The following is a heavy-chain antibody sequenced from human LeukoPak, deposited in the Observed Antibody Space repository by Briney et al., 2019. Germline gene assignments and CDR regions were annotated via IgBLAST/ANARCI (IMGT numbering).Heavy chain of an antibody. V-gene: IGHV4-39*02. J-gene: IGHJ3*02. CDR1: GGSISSSSYY. Sequence: ASETLSLTCTVSGGSISSSSYYWGWIRQPPGKGLEWIGSIYYSGSTYYNPSLKSRVTISVDTSKNHFSLKLSSVTAADTAVYYCARGQRLRYFDWPKVGAFDIWGQGTMVTVSS. CDR3: ARGQRLRYFDWPKVGAFDI. D-gene: IGHD3-9*01. CDR2: IYYSGST.